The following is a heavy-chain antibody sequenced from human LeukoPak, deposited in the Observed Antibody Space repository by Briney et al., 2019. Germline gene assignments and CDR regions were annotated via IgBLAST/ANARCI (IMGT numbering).Heavy chain of an antibody. D-gene: IGHD5-24*01. Sequence: SETLSLTCAVYGGSFSGYYWSWIRQPPGKGLEWIGEINHSGSTNYNPSLKSRVTISVDTSKNQFSLKLSSVTAADTAVYYCARGRRDGYKWKVTFGYWGQGTLVTVSS. CDR2: INHSGST. V-gene: IGHV4-34*01. J-gene: IGHJ4*02. CDR3: ARGRRDGYKWKVTFGY. CDR1: GGSFSGYY.